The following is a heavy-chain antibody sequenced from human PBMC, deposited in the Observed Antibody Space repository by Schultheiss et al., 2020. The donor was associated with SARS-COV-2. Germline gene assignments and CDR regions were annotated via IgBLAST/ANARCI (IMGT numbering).Heavy chain of an antibody. V-gene: IGHV3-21*04. Sequence: GGSLRLSCAASGFTFSSYSMNWVRQAPGKGLEWVSSISSSGSTIYYADSVKGRFTISRDNAKNSLYLQMNSLRAEDTAVYYCARFVAGTTVVTPFRAFDIWGQGTMVTVSS. CDR2: ISSSGSTI. D-gene: IGHD4-23*01. J-gene: IGHJ3*02. CDR1: GFTFSSYS. CDR3: ARFVAGTTVVTPFRAFDI.